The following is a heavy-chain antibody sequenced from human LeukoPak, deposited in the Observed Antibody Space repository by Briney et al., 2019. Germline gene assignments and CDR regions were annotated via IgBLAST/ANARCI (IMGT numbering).Heavy chain of an antibody. J-gene: IGHJ6*04. CDR3: ARDTHYYGMDV. V-gene: IGHV4-59*01. Sequence: SETLSLTCTVSGGSINNYYWSWLRQPPGKGLEWIGYIYYSGNTNYNPSLMRRVTISVDTSKNQFSLKLSSVTAADTAVYYCARDTHYYGMDVWGKGTTVTVSS. CDR2: IYYSGNT. CDR1: GGSINNYY.